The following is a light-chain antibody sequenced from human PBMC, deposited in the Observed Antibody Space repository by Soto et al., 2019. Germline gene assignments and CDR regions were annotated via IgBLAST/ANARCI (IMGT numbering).Light chain of an antibody. V-gene: IGLV2-14*03. Sequence: QSALTQPASVSASLEQPISISCIGTSNDVGGYDYVSWYQQYPGKAPKLIIYDVTHWPSGVSHRFSGSRSGDTAFLTISWLQADDEADYYCSSYTKTGTEVFGGGTKLTVL. CDR3: SSYTKTGTEV. J-gene: IGLJ3*02. CDR1: SNDVGGYDY. CDR2: DVT.